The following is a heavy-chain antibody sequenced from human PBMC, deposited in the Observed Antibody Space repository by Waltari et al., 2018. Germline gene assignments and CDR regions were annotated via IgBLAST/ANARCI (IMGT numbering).Heavy chain of an antibody. D-gene: IGHD5-12*01. V-gene: IGHV1-3*01. CDR2: INAGNGNT. J-gene: IGHJ4*02. CDR1: GYTFTSYA. CDR3: ARDSRGGATIIPFDY. Sequence: QVPLVQSGAEVKKPGASVKVSCKASGYTFTSYAMHWVRQAPGQRLEWMGWINAGNGNTKYSQKFQGRVTITRDTSASTAYMELSSLRSEDTAVYYCARDSRGGATIIPFDYWGQGTLVTVSS.